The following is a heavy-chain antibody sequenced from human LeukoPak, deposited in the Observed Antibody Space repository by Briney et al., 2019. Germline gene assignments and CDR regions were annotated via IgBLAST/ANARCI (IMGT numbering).Heavy chain of an antibody. CDR2: IKQDGREK. CDR3: AREGSWYLGDYFDS. J-gene: IGHJ4*02. D-gene: IGHD6-13*01. CDR1: GFNFSSYW. Sequence: GGSLRLSCAASGFNFSSYWMSWVRQAPGKGPEWVANIKQDGREKYYVDSVKGRFTISRDNAKNSLSLQMNSLRAEDTAVYYCAREGSWYLGDYFDSWGQGTLVTVSS. V-gene: IGHV3-7*01.